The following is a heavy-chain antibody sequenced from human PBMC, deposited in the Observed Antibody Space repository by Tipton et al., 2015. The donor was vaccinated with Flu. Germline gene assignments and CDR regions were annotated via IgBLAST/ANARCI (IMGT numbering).Heavy chain of an antibody. CDR2: IDPSDSYT. Sequence: QLVQSGAEVKKPGESLRISCKGSGYSFTSYWISWVRQMPGKGLEWMGRIDPSDSYTNYSPSFQGHVTISADKSISTAYLQWSSLKASDTAMYYCARHLQDDSLLDAFDIWGQGTMVTVSS. J-gene: IGHJ3*02. V-gene: IGHV5-10-1*01. CDR3: ARHLQDDSLLDAFDI. D-gene: IGHD3-22*01. CDR1: GYSFTSYW.